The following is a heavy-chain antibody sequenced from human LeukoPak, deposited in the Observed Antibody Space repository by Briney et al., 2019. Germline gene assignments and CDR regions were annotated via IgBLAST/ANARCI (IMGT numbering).Heavy chain of an antibody. CDR3: ARDRGVSPLAYCGGDCSPRFDP. CDR1: GYTFTSYG. D-gene: IGHD2-21*02. V-gene: IGHV1-2*02. Sequence: ASVKVSCKASGYTFTSYGISWVRQAPGQGLEWMGWINPNSGGTNYAQKFQGRVTMTRDTSISTAYMELSRLRSDDTAVYYCARDRGVSPLAYCGGDCSPRFDPWGQRTLVTVSS. CDR2: INPNSGGT. J-gene: IGHJ5*02.